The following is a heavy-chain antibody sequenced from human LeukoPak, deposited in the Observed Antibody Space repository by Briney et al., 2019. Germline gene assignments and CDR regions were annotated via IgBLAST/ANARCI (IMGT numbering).Heavy chain of an antibody. J-gene: IGHJ4*02. CDR1: GFTFSSYS. D-gene: IGHD3-22*01. Sequence: GGSLRLSCAASGFTFSSYSMNWVRQAPGKGLEWVAVISYDGSNKYYADSVKGRFTISRDNSKNTLYLQMNSLRAEDTAVYYCAKGQSYYYDSSGYYWDIDYWGQGTLVTVSS. CDR3: AKGQSYYYDSSGYYWDIDY. CDR2: ISYDGSNK. V-gene: IGHV3-30*18.